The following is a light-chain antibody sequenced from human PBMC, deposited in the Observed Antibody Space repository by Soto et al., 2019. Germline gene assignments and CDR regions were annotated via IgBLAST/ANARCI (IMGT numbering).Light chain of an antibody. CDR1: QSVSSN. J-gene: IGKJ2*01. Sequence: EIVMTQSPATLSVSPGERAALSCRASQSVSSNFAWYRQKPGQAPRLLIYDASTRATGVPARCSGSGAGTYCPLTISSLQSEDFAVYYCQQYNNWPYTFGQGTKLEIK. CDR3: QQYNNWPYT. CDR2: DAS. V-gene: IGKV3-15*01.